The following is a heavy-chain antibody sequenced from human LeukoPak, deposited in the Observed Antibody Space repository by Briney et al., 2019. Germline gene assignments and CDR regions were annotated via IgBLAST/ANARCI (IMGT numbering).Heavy chain of an antibody. CDR3: AKVLLWFGDPWDY. V-gene: IGHV3-23*01. Sequence: PGGSLRLSCAASGYTFRSYAMSWVRQAPGKGLEWVSAISGCGGSTYYADSVKGRCTISRDNSKNTLYLQINSLRAEDTAVYYCAKVLLWFGDPWDYWGQGTLVIVSS. CDR1: GYTFRSYA. J-gene: IGHJ4*02. D-gene: IGHD3-10*01. CDR2: ISGCGGST.